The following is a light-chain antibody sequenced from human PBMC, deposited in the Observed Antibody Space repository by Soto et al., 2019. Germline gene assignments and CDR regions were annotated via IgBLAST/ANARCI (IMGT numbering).Light chain of an antibody. Sequence: SYELTQPPSVSVAPGQTARISCGGNNIGRKSVHWYQQKPGRPPVVVVYDDSDRPSGIPERFSGANSGDTATLTISRVEAGDEADYYCHVWDSSSGHYIFGTGTKVTVL. J-gene: IGLJ1*01. V-gene: IGLV3-21*02. CDR2: DDS. CDR3: HVWDSSSGHYI. CDR1: NIGRKS.